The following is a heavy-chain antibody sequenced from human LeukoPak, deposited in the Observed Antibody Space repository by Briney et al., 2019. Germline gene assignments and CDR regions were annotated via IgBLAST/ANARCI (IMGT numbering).Heavy chain of an antibody. CDR3: ARDLDPNVAWRFYGTNTEYYYGMDV. Sequence: PSETLSLTCTVSGGSISSYYWSWIRQPPGKGLEWIGYIYYSGSTNYNPSLKSRVTISVDTSKNQFSLKLSSVTAADTAVYYCARDLDPNVAWRFYGTNTEYYYGMDVWGQGTTVTVSS. CDR2: IYYSGST. J-gene: IGHJ6*02. V-gene: IGHV4-59*01. D-gene: IGHD5-12*01. CDR1: GGSISSYY.